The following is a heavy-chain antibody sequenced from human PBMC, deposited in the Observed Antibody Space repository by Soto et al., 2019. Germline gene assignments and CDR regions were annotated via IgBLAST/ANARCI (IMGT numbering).Heavy chain of an antibody. CDR3: ARERHITGTTDAFDI. J-gene: IGHJ3*02. D-gene: IGHD1-20*01. Sequence: ASVKVSCKASGYTFTSYGISWVRQAPGQGLEWMGWISAYNGNTNYAQKLQGRVTMTTDTSTSTAYMELRSLRSDDTAVYYCARERHITGTTDAFDIWGQGTMVTVSS. CDR1: GYTFTSYG. CDR2: ISAYNGNT. V-gene: IGHV1-18*01.